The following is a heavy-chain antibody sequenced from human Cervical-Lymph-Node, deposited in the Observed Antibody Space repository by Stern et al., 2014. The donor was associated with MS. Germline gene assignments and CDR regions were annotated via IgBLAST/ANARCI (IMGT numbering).Heavy chain of an antibody. V-gene: IGHV3-30*01. D-gene: IGHD4-17*01. CDR2: IAYDGSDK. Sequence: VQLVASGGGVVQPGRSLRLSCAASGFTFSSHAMHWVRQAPGKGLEWVALIAYDGSDKNDADSVKGRFTISRDNSRNTLYLQMNSLRVDDTAVYYCARGGAVTTSDYYLDYWGQGILVTVSS. CDR1: GFTFSSHA. CDR3: ARGGAVTTSDYYLDY. J-gene: IGHJ4*02.